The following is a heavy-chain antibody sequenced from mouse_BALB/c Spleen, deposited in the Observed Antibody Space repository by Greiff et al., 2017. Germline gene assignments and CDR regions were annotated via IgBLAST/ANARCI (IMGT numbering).Heavy chain of an antibody. J-gene: IGHJ2*01. CDR1: GFTFTDYY. Sequence: EVQVVESGGDLVQPGGSLRLSYATSGFTFTDYYMSWVRQPPGKALEWLGFIRNKANGYTTEYSASVKGRFTISRDNSQSILYLQMNTLRAEDSATYYCARDGYYGSSYDYWGQGTTLTVSS. CDR3: ARDGYYGSSYDY. D-gene: IGHD1-1*01. V-gene: IGHV7-3*02. CDR2: IRNKANGYTT.